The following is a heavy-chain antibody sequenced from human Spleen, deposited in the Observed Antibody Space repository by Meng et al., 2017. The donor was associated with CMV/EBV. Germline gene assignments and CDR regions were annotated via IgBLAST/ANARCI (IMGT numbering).Heavy chain of an antibody. V-gene: IGHV1-18*01. CDR3: AAPSSRMIVVAQLDY. CDR1: GYTFTNYG. Sequence: ASVKVSCKTFGYTFTNYGINWVRQVPGQGFEWMGRISPYNGHTNYAQNLQGRVTITTDTSTTTAYMELSSLRSEDTAVYYCAAPSSRMIVVAQLDYWGQGTLVTVSS. J-gene: IGHJ4*02. D-gene: IGHD3-22*01. CDR2: ISPYNGHT.